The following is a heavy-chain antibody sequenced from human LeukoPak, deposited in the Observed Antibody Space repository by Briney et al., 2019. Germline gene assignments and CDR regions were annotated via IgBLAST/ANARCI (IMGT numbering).Heavy chain of an antibody. CDR3: TRRDYGDYNIDY. D-gene: IGHD4-17*01. V-gene: IGHV3-73*01. J-gene: IGHJ4*02. CDR2: IRSKANSYAT. Sequence: GGSLRLSCVVSGFTLSDYGIHWVRQAPGRGLQWVGRIRSKANSYATAYAASVKGRFTISRDDSKNTAYLQMNSLKTEDTAVYYCTRRDYGDYNIDYWGQGTLVTVSS. CDR1: GFTLSDYG.